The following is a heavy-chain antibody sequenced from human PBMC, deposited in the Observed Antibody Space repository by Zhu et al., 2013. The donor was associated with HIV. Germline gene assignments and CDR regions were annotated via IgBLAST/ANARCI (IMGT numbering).Heavy chain of an antibody. J-gene: IGHJ4*02. CDR1: GYTFRDYG. CDR2: ISAYNGNT. CDR3: ARDGAMITVTCDY. V-gene: IGHV1-18*01. Sequence: QVRLEQSGPELRKPGASVKVSCEASGYTFRDYGFSWVRQAPGQGLEWMAWISAYNGNTKFVHKFQDRLTVTTDTSTNSAYMELTGLTSDDTATYYCARDGAMITVTCDYWGQGTLVTVSS. D-gene: IGHD4-17*01.